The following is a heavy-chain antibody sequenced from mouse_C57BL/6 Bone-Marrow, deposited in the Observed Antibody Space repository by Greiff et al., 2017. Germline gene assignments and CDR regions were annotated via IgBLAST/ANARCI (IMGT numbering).Heavy chain of an antibody. CDR3: AKRGYYSSPWYFDV. CDR2: IYPGDGDT. V-gene: IGHV1-80*01. Sequence: VQLQQSGAELVRPGASVKISCKASGYAFSSYWMNWVKQRPGQGLEWIGQIYPGDGDTNYNGKFKGKATLTADKSSSTAYMQLSSLTSEDSAVYFGAKRGYYSSPWYFDVWGTGTTVTVSS. CDR1: GYAFSSYW. D-gene: IGHD1-1*01. J-gene: IGHJ1*03.